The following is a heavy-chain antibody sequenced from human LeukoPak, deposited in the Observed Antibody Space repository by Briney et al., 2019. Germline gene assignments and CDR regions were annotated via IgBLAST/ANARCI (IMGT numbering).Heavy chain of an antibody. Sequence: GGSLRLSCAASGFTFSSYSMNWVRQAPGKGLEWVAVISYDGSNKYYADSVKGRFTISRDNAKNSLYLQMNSLRAEDTAVYYCAGSYCSSTSCYADTEFDYWGQGTLVTVSS. V-gene: IGHV3-30*03. CDR2: ISYDGSNK. CDR1: GFTFSSYS. J-gene: IGHJ4*02. CDR3: AGSYCSSTSCYADTEFDY. D-gene: IGHD2-2*01.